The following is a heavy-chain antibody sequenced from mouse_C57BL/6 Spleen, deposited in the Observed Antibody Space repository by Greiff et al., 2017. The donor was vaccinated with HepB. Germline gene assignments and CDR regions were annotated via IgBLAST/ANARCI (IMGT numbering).Heavy chain of an antibody. V-gene: IGHV1-53*01. J-gene: IGHJ1*03. CDR3: ARWITTVVADWYFDV. CDR2: INPSNGGT. D-gene: IGHD1-1*01. CDR1: GYTFTSYW. Sequence: VQLQQPGTELVKPGASVKLSCKASGYTFTSYWMHWVKQRPGQGLEWIGNINPSNGGTNYNEKFKSKATLTVDKSSSTAYMQLSSLTSEDSAVYYCARWITTVVADWYFDVWGTGTTVTVSS.